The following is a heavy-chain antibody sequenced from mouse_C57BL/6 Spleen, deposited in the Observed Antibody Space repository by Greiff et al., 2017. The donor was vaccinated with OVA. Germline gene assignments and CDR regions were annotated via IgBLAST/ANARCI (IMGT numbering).Heavy chain of an antibody. Sequence: QVQLKESGAELMKPGASVKLSCKATGYTFTGYWIEWVKQRPGHGLEWIGEILPGSGSTYYNEKFKGKATFTADKYSNTAYMQLISLTTEDSAIYYCARRDYYGSSYSFDYWGQGTTLTVSS. CDR2: ILPGSGST. J-gene: IGHJ2*01. D-gene: IGHD1-1*01. CDR1: GYTFTGYW. V-gene: IGHV1-9*01. CDR3: ARRDYYGSSYSFDY.